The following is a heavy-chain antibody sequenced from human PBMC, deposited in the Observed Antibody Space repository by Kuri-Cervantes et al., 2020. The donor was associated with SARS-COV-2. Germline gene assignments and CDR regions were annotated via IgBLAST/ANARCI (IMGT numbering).Heavy chain of an antibody. D-gene: IGHD6-19*01. CDR2: ISAYNGNT. V-gene: IGHV1-18*04. CDR1: GYTFTSYG. Sequence: ASVKVSCKASGYTFTSYGISWVRQAPGQGLERMGWISAYNGNTNYAQKLQGRVTMTTDTFTSTAYMELRSLRSDDTAVYHCARESGSSGWYGFDYWGQGTLVTVSS. J-gene: IGHJ4*02. CDR3: ARESGSSGWYGFDY.